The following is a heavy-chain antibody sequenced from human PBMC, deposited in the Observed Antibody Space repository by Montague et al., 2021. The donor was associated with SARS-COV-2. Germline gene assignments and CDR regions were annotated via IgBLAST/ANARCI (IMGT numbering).Heavy chain of an antibody. Sequence: LSLTCTVSGGSISSYYWSWIRQPPGKGLEWIGYIYYSGSTNYNPSLKSRDTISVDTSKNQFSLKLSSVTAADTAVYYCARVFPRWLQFDPYFDYWGQGTLVTVSS. CDR2: IYYSGST. CDR3: ARVFPRWLQFDPYFDY. D-gene: IGHD5-24*01. J-gene: IGHJ4*02. V-gene: IGHV4-59*01. CDR1: GGSISSYY.